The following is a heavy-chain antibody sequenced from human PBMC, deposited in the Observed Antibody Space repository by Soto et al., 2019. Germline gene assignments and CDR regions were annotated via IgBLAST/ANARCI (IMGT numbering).Heavy chain of an antibody. V-gene: IGHV1-18*01. CDR2: ISAYNGNT. J-gene: IGHJ4*02. Sequence: ASVKVSCKASGYTFTSYGISWVRQAPGQGLEWMGWISAYNGNTNYAQKLQGRVTMTTDTSTSTAYMELRSLRSDDTAVYYCARGGPSGTTVTDFDYWGQGTLVTVSS. CDR1: GYTFTSYG. D-gene: IGHD4-17*01. CDR3: ARGGPSGTTVTDFDY.